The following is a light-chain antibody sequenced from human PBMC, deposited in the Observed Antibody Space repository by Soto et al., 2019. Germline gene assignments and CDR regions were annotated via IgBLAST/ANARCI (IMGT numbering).Light chain of an antibody. CDR1: QSISSW. V-gene: IGKV1-5*01. J-gene: IGKJ1*01. CDR3: QQYNSYLCT. CDR2: DAS. Sequence: DIQMTQSPSTLSASVGDRVTITCRASQSISSWLAWYQQKPGKAPKLLIYDASSLESGVPSRFSGSGSGTEFTLTVRILQPDDFAPYYCQQYNSYLCTFGQGTKVEIK.